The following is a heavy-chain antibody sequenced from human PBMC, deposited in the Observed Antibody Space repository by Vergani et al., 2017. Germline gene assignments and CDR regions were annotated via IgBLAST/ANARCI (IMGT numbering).Heavy chain of an antibody. CDR3: ARMVEDSSSSPQYYYYYYMDV. D-gene: IGHD6-6*01. CDR1: GYSFTRYW. J-gene: IGHJ6*03. Sequence: EVQLVQSGAEVKKPGESLKISCKGSGYSFTRYWIGWVRQMPGKGLEWMGIIYPGDSDTRYSPSFQGQVTISADKSISTAYLQWSSLKASDTAMYYCARMVEDSSSSPQYYYYYYMDVWGKGTTVTVSS. CDR2: IYPGDSDT. V-gene: IGHV5-51*01.